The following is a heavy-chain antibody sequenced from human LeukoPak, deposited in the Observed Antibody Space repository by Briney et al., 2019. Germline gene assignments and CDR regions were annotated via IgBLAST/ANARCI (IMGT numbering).Heavy chain of an antibody. Sequence: PGGSLRLSCTASGFPFSFYMMNWVRPAPGEGLEWVSSISTSSSHIYYADSLKGRFTVSRDNAKNSLYLQMNNLRAEDTAVYYCARDDNWNDKPFDLWGPGTLVTVSS. CDR2: ISTSSSHI. D-gene: IGHD1-20*01. CDR3: ARDDNWNDKPFDL. CDR1: GFPFSFYM. J-gene: IGHJ4*02. V-gene: IGHV3-21*01.